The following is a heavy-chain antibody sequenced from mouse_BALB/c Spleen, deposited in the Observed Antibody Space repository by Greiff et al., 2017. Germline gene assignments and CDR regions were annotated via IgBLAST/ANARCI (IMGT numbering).Heavy chain of an antibody. CDR1: GFTFSSYT. J-gene: IGHJ2*01. CDR3: ARRVREGGYYFDY. CDR2: ISNGGGST. D-gene: IGHD2-14*01. Sequence: EVKLVESGGGLVQPGGSLKLSCAASGFTFSSYTMSWVRQTPEKRLEWVAYISNGGGSTYYPDTVKGRFTISRDNAKNTLYLQMSSLKSEDTAMYYCARRVREGGYYFDYWGQGTTLTVSS. V-gene: IGHV5-12-2*01.